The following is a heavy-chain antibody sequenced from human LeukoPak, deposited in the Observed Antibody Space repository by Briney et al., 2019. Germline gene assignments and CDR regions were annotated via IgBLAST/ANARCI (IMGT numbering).Heavy chain of an antibody. V-gene: IGHV4-4*02. CDR2: IYYSGTT. J-gene: IGHJ5*02. CDR3: ASGALGYYDFWSGYYIGWSDP. D-gene: IGHD3-3*01. Sequence: GSLRLSCAASGFTFSNYWMSWVRQPPGKGLEWIGSIYYSGTTYYNPSLKSRVTISVDTSKNQFSLKLSSVTAADTAVYYCASGALGYYDFWSGYYIGWSDPWGQGTLVTVSS. CDR1: GFTFSNYW.